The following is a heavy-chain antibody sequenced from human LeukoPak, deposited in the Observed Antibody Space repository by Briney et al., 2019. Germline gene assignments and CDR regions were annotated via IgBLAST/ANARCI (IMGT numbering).Heavy chain of an antibody. Sequence: ASVKVSCKASGYTFTGYYMHWVRQAPGQGLEWMGWINPNSGGTNYAQKYQGRVTMTRDTSISTAYMELSRLRSDDTAVYYCARGLSISSDGWFDPWGQGTLVTVSS. V-gene: IGHV1-2*02. D-gene: IGHD6-6*01. CDR2: INPNSGGT. CDR1: GYTFTGYY. J-gene: IGHJ5*02. CDR3: ARGLSISSDGWFDP.